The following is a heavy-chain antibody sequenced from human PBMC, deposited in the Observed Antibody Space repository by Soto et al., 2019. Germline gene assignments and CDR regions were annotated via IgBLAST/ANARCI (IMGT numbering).Heavy chain of an antibody. CDR1: GYTFTSYG. D-gene: IGHD3-16*02. CDR3: ASYRKDGYIWFDS. J-gene: IGHJ5*01. CDR2: ISAYNGNT. Sequence: QVKLVQSGAEVKKPGASVKVSCKASGYTFTSYGISWVRQAPGQGLEWMGWISAYNGNTNYAQMLQGRVTMTTDTSTSRAYVKLRSLRSDDTAVYYCASYRKDGYIWFDSWGQGALVTVSS. V-gene: IGHV1-18*01.